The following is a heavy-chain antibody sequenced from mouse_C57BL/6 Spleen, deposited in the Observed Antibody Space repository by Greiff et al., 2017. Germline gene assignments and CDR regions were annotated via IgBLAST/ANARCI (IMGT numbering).Heavy chain of an antibody. V-gene: IGHV14-4*01. CDR1: GFNIQDDY. J-gene: IGHJ3*01. CDR2: IDPENGDT. CDR3: TPMATVVGGAY. D-gene: IGHD1-1*01. Sequence: VPLQQSGAELVRPGASVKLSCTASGFNIQDDYMHWGKQRPEQGLEWIGWIDPENGDTEYASKFQGKATITADTSSNTAYLQLSSLTSEDTAVYYCTPMATVVGGAYWGQGTLVTVSA.